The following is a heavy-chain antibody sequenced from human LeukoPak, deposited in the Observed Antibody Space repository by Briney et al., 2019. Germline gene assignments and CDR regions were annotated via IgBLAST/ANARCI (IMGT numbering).Heavy chain of an antibody. V-gene: IGHV4-59*03. CDR1: GGSINGRW. J-gene: IGHJ5*02. Sequence: SETPSLTCTVSGGSINGRWWSWIRQSPGKGLEWIGYIHFTGSTNYNPSLNGRATASVDASKNQFSLKLTSVTAADTAVYYCAGLHFQSAEEFGPWGRGTLVTVSS. CDR3: AGLHFQSAEEFGP. CDR2: IHFTGST. D-gene: IGHD6-25*01.